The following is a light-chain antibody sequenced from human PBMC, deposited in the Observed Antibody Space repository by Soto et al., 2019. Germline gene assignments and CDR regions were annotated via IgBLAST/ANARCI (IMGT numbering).Light chain of an antibody. J-gene: IGKJ1*01. Sequence: DILMTQSPATLSVSPGERVTISCRASQSVSIYLAWYHQTPGKAPKLLIYGASTWDTGIPVRFSGSASGTEFTLTISSLQSEDFTVYYCQQCNKWPLTFGQGTKVDIK. CDR2: GAS. CDR3: QQCNKWPLT. CDR1: QSVSIY. V-gene: IGKV3-15*01.